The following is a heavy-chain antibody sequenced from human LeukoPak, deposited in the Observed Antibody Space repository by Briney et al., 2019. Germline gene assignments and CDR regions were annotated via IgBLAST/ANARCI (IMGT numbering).Heavy chain of an antibody. D-gene: IGHD3-22*01. V-gene: IGHV1-69*04. CDR3: ARHYDSSMNWFDP. Sequence: TVKVSCKASGGTFSSYAISWVRQAPGQGPEWMGRIIPILGIANYAQKFQGRVTITADKSTSTAYMELSSLRSEDTAVYYCARHYDSSMNWFDPWGQGALVTVSS. J-gene: IGHJ5*02. CDR1: GGTFSSYA. CDR2: IIPILGIA.